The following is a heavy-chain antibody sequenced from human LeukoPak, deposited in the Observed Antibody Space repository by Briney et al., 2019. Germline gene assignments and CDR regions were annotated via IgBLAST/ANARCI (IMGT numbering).Heavy chain of an antibody. CDR1: GFTFSSYG. V-gene: IGHV3-23*01. CDR2: IRGSGDIT. Sequence: GGSLRLSCAASGFTFSSYGMSWVRQAPGKGLEWVSAIRGSGDITYSADSVKGRFTISRDNSKNTLYLQMNSLQAEDTAVYYCAKDRTSNWYYFDYWGQGILVTVSS. CDR3: AKDRTSNWYYFDY. J-gene: IGHJ4*02. D-gene: IGHD6-13*01.